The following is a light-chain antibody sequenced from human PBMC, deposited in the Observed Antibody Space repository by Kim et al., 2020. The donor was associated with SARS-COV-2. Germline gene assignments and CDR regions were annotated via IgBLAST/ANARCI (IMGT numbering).Light chain of an antibody. J-gene: IGKJ2*01. Sequence: RATINCKSSQSVLYSSNNKNYLAWYQQKAGQPPKLLIYWASTRESGVPDRFSGSGSGTDFTLTISSLQAEDVAAYYCQQYYDLPYTFGQGTKLEIK. CDR2: WAS. CDR3: QQYYDLPYT. CDR1: QSVLYSSNNKNY. V-gene: IGKV4-1*01.